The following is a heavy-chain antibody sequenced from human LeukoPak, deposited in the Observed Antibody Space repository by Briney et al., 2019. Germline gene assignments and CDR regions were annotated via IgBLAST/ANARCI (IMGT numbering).Heavy chain of an antibody. V-gene: IGHV1-2*02. CDR2: INPNSGGT. D-gene: IGHD6-13*01. J-gene: IGHJ3*02. CDR1: GYTFTGYY. Sequence: ASVKVSCKASGYTFTGYYMHWVRQAPGQGLEWMGWINPNSGGTNYAQKLQGRVTMTTDTSTSTAYMELRSLRSDDTAVYYCARVLTTAAAFDIWGQGTMVTVSS. CDR3: ARVLTTAAAFDI.